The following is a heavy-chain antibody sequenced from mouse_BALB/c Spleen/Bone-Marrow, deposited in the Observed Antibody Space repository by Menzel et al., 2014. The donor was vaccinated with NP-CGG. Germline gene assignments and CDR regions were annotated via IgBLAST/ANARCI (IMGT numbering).Heavy chain of an antibody. CDR3: ARQTYYDYDGCFDY. CDR1: GFTFSSYG. D-gene: IGHD2-4*01. J-gene: IGHJ2*01. CDR2: ISSGGSYT. Sequence: EVMLVESGGDLVKPGGSLKPSCAASGFTFSSYGMSWVRQTPDKRLEWVATISSGGSYTYYPDSVKGRFTISRDNAKNTLYLQMSSLKSEDTAMYYCARQTYYDYDGCFDYWGQGTTLTVSS. V-gene: IGHV5-6*01.